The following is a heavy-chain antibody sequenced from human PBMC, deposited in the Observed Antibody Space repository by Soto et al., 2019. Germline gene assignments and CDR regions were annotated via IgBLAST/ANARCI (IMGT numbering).Heavy chain of an antibody. CDR1: GYTLTELS. CDR2: FDPEDGET. J-gene: IGHJ6*02. D-gene: IGHD1-1*01. Sequence: GASVKVSCKVSGYTLTELSMHWVRQAPGKGLEWMGGFDPEDGETIYAQKFQGRVTMTEDTSTDTAYMELSSLRSEDTAVYYCVRLLGGLETKYLNYYYGMDVWGQGTTVTVSS. CDR3: VRLLGGLETKYLNYYYGMDV. V-gene: IGHV1-24*01.